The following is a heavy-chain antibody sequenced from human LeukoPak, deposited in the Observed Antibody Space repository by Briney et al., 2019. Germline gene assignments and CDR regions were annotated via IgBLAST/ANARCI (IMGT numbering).Heavy chain of an antibody. CDR1: GFTFDDYG. V-gene: IGHV3-20*04. Sequence: GGSLRLSCAASGFTFDDYGMSWVRQAPGKGLEWVSGINWNGGRTGYVDSVKGRFTISRDNAKNSLYLQMNSLRAEDTAVYYCAREPYDFWTSPRLESLGELSYYFDYWGQGTLVTVSS. CDR2: INWNGGRT. D-gene: IGHD3-16*02. CDR3: AREPYDFWTSPRLESLGELSYYFDY. J-gene: IGHJ4*02.